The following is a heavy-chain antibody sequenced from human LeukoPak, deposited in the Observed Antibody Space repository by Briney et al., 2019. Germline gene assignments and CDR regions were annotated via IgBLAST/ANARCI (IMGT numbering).Heavy chain of an antibody. CDR3: ARSTLEWLLYYFDY. V-gene: IGHV1-2*02. Sequence: GASVKVSCKASGYTFTGYYMHWVRQAPGQGLEWMGWINPNSGGTNYAQKFQGRVTMTRDTSISTAYMELSGLRSDDTAVYYCARSTLEWLLYYFDYWGQGTLVTVSS. CDR1: GYTFTGYY. J-gene: IGHJ4*02. D-gene: IGHD3-3*01. CDR2: INPNSGGT.